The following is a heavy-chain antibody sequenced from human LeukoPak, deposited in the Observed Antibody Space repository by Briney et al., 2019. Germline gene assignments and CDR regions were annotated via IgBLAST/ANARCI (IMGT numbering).Heavy chain of an antibody. J-gene: IGHJ3*02. CDR3: ARRYSSGWNDAFDI. Sequence: SETLSLTCTVSGGSISGYYWSWIRQPPGKGLEWIGYIYTSGSTNYNPSLKSRVTISVDPSKNQFSLKLSSVTAADTAVYYCARRYSSGWNDAFDIWGQGTMVTVSS. V-gene: IGHV4-4*09. CDR1: GGSISGYY. D-gene: IGHD6-19*01. CDR2: IYTSGST.